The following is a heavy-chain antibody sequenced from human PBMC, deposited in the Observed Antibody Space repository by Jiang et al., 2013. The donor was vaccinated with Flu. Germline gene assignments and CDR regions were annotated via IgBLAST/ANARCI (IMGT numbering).Heavy chain of an antibody. V-gene: IGHV4-59*01. CDR3: ARVLGYCSGGTCYSFRFDP. D-gene: IGHD2-15*01. J-gene: IGHJ5*02. Sequence: PGLVKPSETLSLTCSVSGGSISSYYWSWIRQPPGKGLEWIGFMYYTGITNYSPSLKSRVTISVDTSKNQFSLKLSSVTAADTAVYYCARVLGYCSGGTCYSFRFDPWGQGTLVTVSS. CDR1: GGSISSYY. CDR2: MYYTGIT.